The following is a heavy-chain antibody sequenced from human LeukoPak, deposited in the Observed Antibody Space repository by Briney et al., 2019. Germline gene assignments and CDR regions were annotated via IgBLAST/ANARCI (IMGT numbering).Heavy chain of an antibody. CDR2: ISGSGGST. V-gene: IGHV3-23*01. J-gene: IGHJ5*02. CDR1: GFTLSSYA. Sequence: GGSLRLSCAASGFTLSSYAMSWVRQAPGKGLEWVSAISGSGGSTYYADSVKGRFTISRDNSKNTLYLQMNSLRVEDTAVYYCTKEGLGSGTFSAWFDLWGQGTLVTVSS. CDR3: TKEGLGSGTFSAWFDL. D-gene: IGHD3-10*01.